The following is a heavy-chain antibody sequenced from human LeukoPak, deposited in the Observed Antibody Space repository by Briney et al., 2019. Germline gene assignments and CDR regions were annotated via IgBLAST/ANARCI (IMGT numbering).Heavy chain of an antibody. CDR1: GGSFSGYY. D-gene: IGHD2-2*01. J-gene: IGHJ4*02. V-gene: IGHV4-34*01. Sequence: SETLSLTCAVYGGSFSGYYWSWIRQPPGKGLEWIGEINHSGSTNYNPSLKSRVTISVDTSKNQFSLKLSSVTAADTAVYYCARRVPAVDYWGQGTLVTVPS. CDR3: ARRVPAVDY. CDR2: INHSGST.